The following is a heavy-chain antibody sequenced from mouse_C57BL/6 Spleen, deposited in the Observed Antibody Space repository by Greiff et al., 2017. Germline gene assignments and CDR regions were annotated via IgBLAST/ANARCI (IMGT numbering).Heavy chain of an antibody. J-gene: IGHJ2*01. CDR3: ARGAVRDFFDY. CDR1: GYAFSSSW. V-gene: IGHV1-82*01. Sequence: VQVVESGPELVKPGASVKISCKASGYAFSSSWMNWVKQRPGKGLEWIGRIYSGDGDTNYNGKFKGKATLTADKSSSTAYMQLSSLTSEDSAVYFCARGAVRDFFDYWGQGTTLTVSS. D-gene: IGHD1-1*01. CDR2: IYSGDGDT.